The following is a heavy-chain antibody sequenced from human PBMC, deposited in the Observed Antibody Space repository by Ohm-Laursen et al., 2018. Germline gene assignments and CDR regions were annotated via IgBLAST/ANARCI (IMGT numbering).Heavy chain of an antibody. J-gene: IGHJ6*02. CDR2: IYYSGST. D-gene: IGHD3-3*01. V-gene: IGHV4-59*08. CDR3: ARHSTPYYDFWSGYWYGMDV. CDR1: GGSISSYY. Sequence: SDTLSLTCTVSGGSISSYYWSWIRQPPGKGLEWIGYIYYSGSTNYNPSLKSRVTISVDTSKNQFSLKLSSVTAADTAVHYCARHSTPYYDFWSGYWYGMDVWGQGTTVTVSS.